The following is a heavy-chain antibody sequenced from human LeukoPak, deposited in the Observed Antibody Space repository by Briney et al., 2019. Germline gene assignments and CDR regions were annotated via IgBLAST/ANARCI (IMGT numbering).Heavy chain of an antibody. CDR2: IYYSGST. D-gene: IGHD6-13*01. V-gene: IGHV4-59*01. Sequence: PSETLSLTCTVSGGSLSGYYWSWIRQPPGKGLGWIGYIYYSGSTNYNPSLKSRVTISVDTSKNQFSLKLSSVTAADTAVYYCARLWSGGRSWRTFDYWGQGTLVTVSS. CDR1: GGSLSGYY. J-gene: IGHJ4*02. CDR3: ARLWSGGRSWRTFDY.